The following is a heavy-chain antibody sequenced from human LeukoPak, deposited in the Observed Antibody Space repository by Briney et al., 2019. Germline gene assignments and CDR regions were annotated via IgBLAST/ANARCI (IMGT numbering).Heavy chain of an antibody. CDR1: GYTLTSYD. J-gene: IGHJ4*02. CDR2: MNPNSGNT. CDR3: ARRYCSGGSCFRRKHYFDY. Sequence: ASVKVSCKASGYTLTSYDINWVRQATGQGLDWMGWMNPNSGNTGYAQKFQGRVTMTRNTSISTAYMELSSMRSEDTAVYYCARRYCSGGSCFRRKHYFDYWCQGTLVTVSS. V-gene: IGHV1-8*01. D-gene: IGHD2-15*01.